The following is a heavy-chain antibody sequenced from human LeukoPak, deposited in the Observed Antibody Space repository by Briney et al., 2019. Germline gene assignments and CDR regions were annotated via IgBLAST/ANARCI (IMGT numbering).Heavy chain of an antibody. CDR2: VYYSGST. J-gene: IGHJ3*02. V-gene: IGHV4-59*01. CDR1: GGSISSYY. CDR3: ARGQAFDI. Sequence: NPSETLSLTCAVSGGSISSYYWSWIRQPPGKGLEWIGYVYYSGSTNYNPSLKSRVTISVDTSQNQFSLKLSSVTAADTAVYYCARGQAFDIWGQGTMVTVSS.